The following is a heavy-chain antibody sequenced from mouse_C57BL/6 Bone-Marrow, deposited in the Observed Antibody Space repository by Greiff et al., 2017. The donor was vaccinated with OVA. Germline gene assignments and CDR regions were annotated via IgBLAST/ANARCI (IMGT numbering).Heavy chain of an antibody. J-gene: IGHJ2*01. CDR3: ARWGYDYGFDY. D-gene: IGHD2-4*01. V-gene: IGHV1-52*01. CDR1: GYTFTSYW. CDR2: IDPSDSET. Sequence: VQLQQPGAELVRPGSSVKLSCKASGYTFTSYWMHWVKQRPIQGLEWIGNIDPSDSETHYNQKFKDKATLTVDKSSSTAYMQLSSLTSEDSAVYYCARWGYDYGFDYWGQGTTLTVSS.